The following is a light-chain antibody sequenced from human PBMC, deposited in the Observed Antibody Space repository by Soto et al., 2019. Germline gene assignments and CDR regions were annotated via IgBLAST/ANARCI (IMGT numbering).Light chain of an antibody. CDR3: SSYTTSSTLYV. CDR2: EVS. Sequence: QSALTQPASVSGSPGQSITISCTGTSSDIGDYNSVSWYQQHPGKAPKLIIYEVSHRPSGVSNRFSGSKSGNTASLTISGLQADDEADYYCSSYTTSSTLYVFGPGTKVTVL. CDR1: SSDIGDYNS. J-gene: IGLJ1*01. V-gene: IGLV2-14*03.